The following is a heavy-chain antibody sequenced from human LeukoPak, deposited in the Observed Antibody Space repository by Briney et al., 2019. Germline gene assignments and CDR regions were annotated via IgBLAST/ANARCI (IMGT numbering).Heavy chain of an antibody. CDR1: GYTFTGYY. D-gene: IGHD2-2*01. V-gene: IGHV1-2*02. J-gene: IGHJ5*02. CDR3: ARVVCSSTSCYPNWFDP. CDR2: INPNSGGT. Sequence: ASVKVSCKASGYTFTGYYMRWVRQAPGQGLEWMGWINPNSGGTNYAQKFQGRVTMTRDTSISTAYMELSRLRSDDTAVYYCARVVCSSTSCYPNWFDPWGQGTLVTVSS.